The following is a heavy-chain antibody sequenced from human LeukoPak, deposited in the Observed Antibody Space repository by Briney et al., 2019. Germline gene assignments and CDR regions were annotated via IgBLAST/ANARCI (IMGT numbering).Heavy chain of an antibody. CDR2: ISSSSSTI. D-gene: IGHD3-22*01. J-gene: IGHJ4*02. Sequence: GGSLRLSCAASGFTFSSYSMNWVRQAPGKGLEWVSYISSSSSTIYYADSVKGRFTISRDNAKNSLYLQMNSLRDEDTAVYYCAREYYYDSSGPFDYWGQGTLVTVSP. V-gene: IGHV3-48*02. CDR1: GFTFSSYS. CDR3: AREYYYDSSGPFDY.